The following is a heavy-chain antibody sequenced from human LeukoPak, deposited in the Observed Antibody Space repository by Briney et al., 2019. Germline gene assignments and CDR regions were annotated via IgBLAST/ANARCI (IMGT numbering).Heavy chain of an antibody. CDR2: IYHSGST. D-gene: IGHD2-15*01. CDR1: GGSISSGGYS. CDR3: TRGRITDGMDV. J-gene: IGHJ6*04. V-gene: IGHV4-30-2*01. Sequence: SETLSLTCAVSGGSISSGGYSWSWIRQPPGKGLEWIGYIYHSGSTYYNPSLKSRVTISVDRSKNRFSLKLSSVTAADTAVYYCTRGRITDGMDVWGKGTTVTVSS.